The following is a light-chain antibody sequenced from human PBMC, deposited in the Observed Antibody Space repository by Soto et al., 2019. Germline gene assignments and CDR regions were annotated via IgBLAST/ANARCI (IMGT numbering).Light chain of an antibody. CDR2: DVS. Sequence: QSALTQPRSGSGSPGQSVTISCTGTSSDVGGYNYVSWYQQQPGKAPKLMIYDVSKRPSGVPDRFSGSKSGNTASLTISGLQGEDEADYYCCSYAGSYTWVFGGGTKLTVL. J-gene: IGLJ3*02. V-gene: IGLV2-11*01. CDR1: SSDVGGYNY. CDR3: CSYAGSYTWV.